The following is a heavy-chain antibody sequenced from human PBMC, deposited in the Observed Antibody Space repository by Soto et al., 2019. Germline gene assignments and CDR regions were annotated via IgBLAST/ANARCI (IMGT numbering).Heavy chain of an antibody. CDR1: GFTFSNYG. Sequence: QVQQVESGGGVVQPGRSLRLSCAASGFTFSNYGMHWVRQAPGKGLEWVAFILYDGSDKYFADSVKGRFTISRDNSKNTLDLQMNSLRAEDTAVYYCAKDRIVMIRGVMNYYGMDVWGQGTTVTVSS. D-gene: IGHD3-10*01. CDR3: AKDRIVMIRGVMNYYGMDV. V-gene: IGHV3-30*18. J-gene: IGHJ6*02. CDR2: ILYDGSDK.